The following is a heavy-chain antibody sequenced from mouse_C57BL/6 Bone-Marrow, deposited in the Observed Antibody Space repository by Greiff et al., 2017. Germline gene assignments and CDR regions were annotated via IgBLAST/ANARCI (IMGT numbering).Heavy chain of an antibody. Sequence: EVKLVESGAELVRPGASVKLSCTASGFNIKDDYMPWVKQRPEQGLEWIGWIDPENGDTEYASKFQGKATITADTSSNTAYLQLSSLTSEDTAVYYCTAYGYYPWFAYWGQGTLVTVSA. V-gene: IGHV14-4*01. CDR3: TAYGYYPWFAY. CDR2: IDPENGDT. J-gene: IGHJ3*01. D-gene: IGHD2-3*01. CDR1: GFNIKDDY.